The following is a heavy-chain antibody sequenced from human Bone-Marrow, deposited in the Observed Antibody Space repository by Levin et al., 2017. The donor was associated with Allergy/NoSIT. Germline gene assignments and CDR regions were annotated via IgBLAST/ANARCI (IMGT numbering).Heavy chain of an antibody. D-gene: IGHD4-23*01. Sequence: SETLSLTCTVSGVSINSDDYYWSWIRQPPGKGPEWIGNTQNSGTTYYNPSLKSRIVISMDTSKKQFSLRLSSVTAADTAVYYCARYPYGGFDFWGQGTLVTVSS. CDR3: ARYPYGGFDF. CDR1: GVSINSDDYY. J-gene: IGHJ4*02. CDR2: TQNSGTT. V-gene: IGHV4-30-4*01.